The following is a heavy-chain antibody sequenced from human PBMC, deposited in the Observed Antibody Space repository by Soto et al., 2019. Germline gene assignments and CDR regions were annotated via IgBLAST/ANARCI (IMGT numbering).Heavy chain of an antibody. CDR2: IYYSGST. CDR1: GGSIASSLYY. Sequence: SETLSLTCTVSGGSIASSLYYWGWVRQSPGKGLEWIESIYYSGSTHYNPSLKSRVTVSVDTSKNQFSLKLTSVTAADTAVYFCVSHRNYIVVSGSFFDYWSQGTLVTSPQ. J-gene: IGHJ4*02. D-gene: IGHD6-19*01. CDR3: VSHRNYIVVSGSFFDY. V-gene: IGHV4-39*01.